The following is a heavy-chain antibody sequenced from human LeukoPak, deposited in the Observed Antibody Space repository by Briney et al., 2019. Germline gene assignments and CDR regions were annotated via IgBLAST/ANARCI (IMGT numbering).Heavy chain of an antibody. Sequence: PGGSLRLSCAASGFTFSSYWMSWVRQAPGKGLEWVANIKQDGSEKYYVDSVKGRFTISRDNSKNTLYLQMNSLRAEDTAVYYCARVSVPAAIRSKYNWFDPWGQGTLVTVSS. CDR1: GFTFSSYW. D-gene: IGHD2-2*02. CDR3: ARVSVPAAIRSKYNWFDP. J-gene: IGHJ5*02. CDR2: IKQDGSEK. V-gene: IGHV3-7*01.